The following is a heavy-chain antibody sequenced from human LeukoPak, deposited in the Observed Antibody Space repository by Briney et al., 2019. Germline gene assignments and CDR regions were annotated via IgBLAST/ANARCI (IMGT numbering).Heavy chain of an antibody. CDR1: RYTFNSYG. Sequence: ASVKVSCTASRYTFNSYGISWVRQAPGQGLEWMGWISAYNGNTNYPQKLQGRVTMTTDTSTSTAYMELRSLRSDDTAVYYCARVAIFGVVTTYGLNWFDPWGQGTLVTVSS. CDR3: ARVAIFGVVTTYGLNWFDP. V-gene: IGHV1-18*01. D-gene: IGHD3-3*01. CDR2: ISAYNGNT. J-gene: IGHJ5*02.